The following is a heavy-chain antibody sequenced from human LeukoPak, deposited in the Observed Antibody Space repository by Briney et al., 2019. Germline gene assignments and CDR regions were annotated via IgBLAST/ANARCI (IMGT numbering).Heavy chain of an antibody. CDR3: ARNSRYLWFGEFLDAFDI. CDR2: MNPNSGNT. V-gene: IGHV1-8*01. Sequence: ASVKVSCKASGYTFTSYDINWVRQATGQGLEWMGWMNPNSGNTGYALKFQGRVTMTRNTSISTVYMELSSLRSEDTAVYYCARNSRYLWFGEFLDAFDIWGQGTMVTVSS. D-gene: IGHD3-10*01. J-gene: IGHJ3*02. CDR1: GYTFTSYD.